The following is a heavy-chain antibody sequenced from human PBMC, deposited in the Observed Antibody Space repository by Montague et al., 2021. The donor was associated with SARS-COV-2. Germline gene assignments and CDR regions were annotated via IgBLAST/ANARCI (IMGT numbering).Heavy chain of an antibody. CDR3: ARQDPYSKQKFYYYYYYMDV. D-gene: IGHD4-11*01. J-gene: IGHJ6*03. CDR1: GGSISGSNYY. V-gene: IGHV4-39*01. CDR2: IHYSGST. Sequence: SGTLSLTCTVSGGSISGSNYYWGWIRQPPGKGLEWIGTIHYSGSTYYKPSLKSRVTTSLDTSKDQFSLKLSSVTAADTAVYYCARQDPYSKQKFYYYYYYMDVWGKGTTVTVSS.